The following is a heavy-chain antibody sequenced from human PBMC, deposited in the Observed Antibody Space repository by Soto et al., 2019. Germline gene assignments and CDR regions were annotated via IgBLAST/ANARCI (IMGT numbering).Heavy chain of an antibody. Sequence: EVQLVESGGGLVQPGGSLKLSCAASGFTFSGSAMHWVRQASGKGLEWVGRIRRKANSYATAYAASVKGRFTISRDDSKNTAYLQMNSLKTEDTAVYYCTRHGYCSGGSCYSEGYYYGMDVWGQGTTVTVSS. V-gene: IGHV3-73*02. CDR1: GFTFSGSA. D-gene: IGHD2-15*01. CDR3: TRHGYCSGGSCYSEGYYYGMDV. CDR2: IRRKANSYAT. J-gene: IGHJ6*02.